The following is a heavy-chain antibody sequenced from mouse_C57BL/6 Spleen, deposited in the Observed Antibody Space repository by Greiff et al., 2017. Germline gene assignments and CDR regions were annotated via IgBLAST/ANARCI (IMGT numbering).Heavy chain of an antibody. CDR3: ASGSMYAMDY. V-gene: IGHV1-76*01. Sequence: VQLQQSGAELVRPGASVKLSCKASGYTFTDYYINWVKQRPGQGLEWIARIYPGSGNTYYNEKFKGKATLTAEKSSSTAYMQLSSLTSEDSAVYFCASGSMYAMDYWGQGTSVTVSS. CDR1: GYTFTDYY. CDR2: IYPGSGNT. D-gene: IGHD2-10*02. J-gene: IGHJ4*01.